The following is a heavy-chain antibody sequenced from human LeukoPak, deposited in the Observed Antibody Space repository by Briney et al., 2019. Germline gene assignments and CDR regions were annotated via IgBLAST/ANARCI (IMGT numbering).Heavy chain of an antibody. CDR1: GFTFSIYG. Sequence: GRSLRLSCAASGFTFSIYGMHWVRQAPGKGLEWVAVMANDAKTTYYADSVKGRFTISRDNSKNTLYLQINSLRADDTAVYYCTKEGLPSGSSWSAWFDPWGQGTLVTVSS. V-gene: IGHV3-30*18. J-gene: IGHJ5*02. CDR2: MANDAKTT. D-gene: IGHD3-10*01. CDR3: TKEGLPSGSSWSAWFDP.